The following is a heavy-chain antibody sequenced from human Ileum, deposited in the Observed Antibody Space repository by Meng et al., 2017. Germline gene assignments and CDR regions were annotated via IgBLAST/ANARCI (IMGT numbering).Heavy chain of an antibody. J-gene: IGHJ4*02. Sequence: SETLSLTCTVHGGSLSGYYLSWIRQSPGKGLEWIGEIHPSGSTHYNPSLKSRVTTSVDMSRNHFSLTLTSVTAADTAVYYCSRGDDSTKVGRDWGQGTLGTVSS. V-gene: IGHV4-34*01. CDR3: SRGDDSTKVGRD. CDR2: IHPSGST. D-gene: IGHD1-26*01. CDR1: GGSLSGYY.